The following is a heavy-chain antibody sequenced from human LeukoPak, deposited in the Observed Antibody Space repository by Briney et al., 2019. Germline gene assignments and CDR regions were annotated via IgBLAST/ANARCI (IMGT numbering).Heavy chain of an antibody. Sequence: PGGSLRLSCAASGFTFSSYAMHWVRQAPGKGLEYASAISSNGGSTYYANSVKGRFTISRDNSKNTLYLQMGSLRAEDMAVYYCARDHYSSSWYYHDQTPFGYWGQGTLVTVSS. CDR1: GFTFSSYA. D-gene: IGHD6-13*01. J-gene: IGHJ4*02. CDR3: ARDHYSSSWYYHDQTPFGY. CDR2: ISSNGGST. V-gene: IGHV3-64*01.